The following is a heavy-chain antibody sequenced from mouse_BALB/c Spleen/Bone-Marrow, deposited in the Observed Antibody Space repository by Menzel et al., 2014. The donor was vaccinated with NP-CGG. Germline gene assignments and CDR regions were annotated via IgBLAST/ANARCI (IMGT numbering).Heavy chain of an antibody. CDR2: INPDSSTI. CDR3: ARPLYDGYYVWFAY. Sequence: EVKVIESGGGLVQPGGSLKLSCAASGFDFSRYWMSWVQQAPGKGLEWIGEINPDSSTINYTPSLKDKFIISRDNAKNTLYLQMSKVRSEDTALYYCARPLYDGYYVWFAYWGQGTLVTVSA. D-gene: IGHD2-3*01. CDR1: GFDFSRYW. J-gene: IGHJ3*01. V-gene: IGHV4-1*02.